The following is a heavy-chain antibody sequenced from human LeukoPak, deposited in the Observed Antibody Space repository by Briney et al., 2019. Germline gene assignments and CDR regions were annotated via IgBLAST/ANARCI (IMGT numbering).Heavy chain of an antibody. V-gene: IGHV3-7*04. J-gene: IGHJ4*02. CDR3: ARAGYSYGHDYFDH. Sequence: PGGSLRLSCAASGFTFSTYWMSWVRQAPGKGLEWVANIKQDGSEKYYVDSVKGRFTISRDNAKNSLYLQMNSLRAEDTAVYYCARAGYSYGHDYFDHWGQGTLVTVSS. CDR1: GFTFSTYW. D-gene: IGHD5-18*01. CDR2: IKQDGSEK.